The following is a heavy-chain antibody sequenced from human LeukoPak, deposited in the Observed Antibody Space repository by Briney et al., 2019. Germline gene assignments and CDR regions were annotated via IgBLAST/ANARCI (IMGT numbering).Heavy chain of an antibody. V-gene: IGHV4-59*01. CDR1: GGSISSYY. Sequence: SETLSLTRTVSGGSISSYYWSWIRQPPGKGLEWIGYIYYSGSTNYNPSLKSRVTISVDTSKNQFSLKLSSVTAADTAVYYCARGKSSGWPHDAFDIWGQGTMVTVSS. CDR3: ARGKSSGWPHDAFDI. J-gene: IGHJ3*02. CDR2: IYYSGST. D-gene: IGHD6-19*01.